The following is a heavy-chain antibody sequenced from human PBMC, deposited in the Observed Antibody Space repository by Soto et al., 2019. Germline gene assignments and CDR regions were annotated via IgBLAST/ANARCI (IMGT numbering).Heavy chain of an antibody. V-gene: IGHV3-64D*06. J-gene: IGHJ5*01. Sequence: EVQLVESGGGLVQPGGSLRLSCSVSGFTFSGYCMHWVRQAPGKGLEYVSAISTDGDNTYYADSVRGRFAVSRDNSKNTLYLQMNSLRADDTAVYYCVRSHGGWYDSWGQGTLVSVSS. CDR1: GFTFSGYC. CDR3: VRSHGGWYDS. CDR2: ISTDGDNT. D-gene: IGHD2-15*01.